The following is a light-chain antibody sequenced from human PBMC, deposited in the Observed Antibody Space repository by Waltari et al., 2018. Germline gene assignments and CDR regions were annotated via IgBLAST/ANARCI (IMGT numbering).Light chain of an antibody. V-gene: IGKV3-11*01. CDR1: QSFRTY. CDR2: DIS. J-gene: IGKJ1*01. Sequence: EIVLTQSPAPLSLSPGETATLSCRASQSFRTYLAWYQQRPGQPPRLLIYDISKRAAGIPARFSGSGSGTDFTLTISSLEPEDFAIYYCQQRSNWPGTFGQGTKVEIK. CDR3: QQRSNWPGT.